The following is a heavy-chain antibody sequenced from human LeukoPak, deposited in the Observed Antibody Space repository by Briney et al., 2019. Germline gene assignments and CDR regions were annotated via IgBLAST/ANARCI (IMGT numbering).Heavy chain of an antibody. CDR3: VRVPDSLDAFDI. CDR2: IYHSGST. V-gene: IGHV4-30-2*01. D-gene: IGHD1-14*01. CDR1: GGSISSGGYS. J-gene: IGHJ3*02. Sequence: PSETLSLTCAVSGGSISSGGYSWSWIRQPPGKGLEWIGYIYHSGSTYYNPSLKSRVTISVDRSKNQFSLKLSSVTAADTAVYYCVRVPDSLDAFDIWGQGTMVTVSS.